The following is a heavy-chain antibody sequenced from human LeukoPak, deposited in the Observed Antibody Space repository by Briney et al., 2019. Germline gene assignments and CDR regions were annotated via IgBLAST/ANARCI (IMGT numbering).Heavy chain of an antibody. CDR1: GFTFSDSY. J-gene: IGHJ6*03. D-gene: IGHD2-2*01. CDR2: ISSIGSII. Sequence: GGSLRLSCGASGFTFSDSYMSWIRQAPGKGLDWVSYISSIGSIIYYTDSVKGRFTISMGNAKTSLYLQMNSLRAADTAVYYCARTPFNIVVVPAAIEVQSNFYMDVWGKGTTVTISS. CDR3: ARTPFNIVVVPAAIEVQSNFYMDV. V-gene: IGHV3-11*01.